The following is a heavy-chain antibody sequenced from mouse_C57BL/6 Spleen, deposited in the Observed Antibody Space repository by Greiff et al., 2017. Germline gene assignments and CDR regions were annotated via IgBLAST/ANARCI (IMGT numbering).Heavy chain of an antibody. D-gene: IGHD4-1*01. J-gene: IGHJ1*03. CDR2: IYPGDGDT. CDR3: ARGVELGRHCDFEV. V-gene: IGHV1-80*01. Sequence: QVQLQQSGAELVKPGASVKISCKASGYAFSSYWMNWVKQRPGKGLEWIGQIYPGDGDTNYNGKFKGKATLTVDKSSSTAYMQLISLTSEDSAVYFCARGVELGRHCDFEVWGTGTTVTVSS. CDR1: GYAFSSYW.